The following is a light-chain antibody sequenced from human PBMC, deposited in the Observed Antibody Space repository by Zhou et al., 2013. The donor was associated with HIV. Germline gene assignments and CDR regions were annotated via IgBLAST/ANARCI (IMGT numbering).Light chain of an antibody. CDR1: QDIRGN. Sequence: AIRLTQSPSSLSASVEDSVTITCRSSQDIRGNLAWYQQKPGQTPELLITGASSLKSGVPIRFSGSGSGTLFTLTISPLHAEDVATYYCQQFGAYPHTFGQGTKV. J-gene: IGKJ2*01. V-gene: IGKV1-13*02. CDR2: GAS. CDR3: QQFGAYPHT.